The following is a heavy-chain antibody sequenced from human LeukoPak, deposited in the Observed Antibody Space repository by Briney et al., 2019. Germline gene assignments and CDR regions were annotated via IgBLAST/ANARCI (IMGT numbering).Heavy chain of an antibody. J-gene: IGHJ4*02. D-gene: IGHD1-20*01. Sequence: GGSLKLSCAASGFTFSGSSMHWVRQASGKGLEWVGRIKSKANSYATDYAASLEGRFTVSRDDSKNTAYLQMNSLKTEDTAVYYCTRHIIGTASDYFDYWGQGTLVTVSS. CDR1: GFTFSGSS. V-gene: IGHV3-73*01. CDR3: TRHIIGTASDYFDY. CDR2: IKSKANSYAT.